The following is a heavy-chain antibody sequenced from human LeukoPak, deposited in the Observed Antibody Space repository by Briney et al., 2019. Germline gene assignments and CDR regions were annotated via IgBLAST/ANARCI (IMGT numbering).Heavy chain of an antibody. CDR3: AQGVGDYDY. V-gene: IGHV3-53*01. CDR1: GFTVSSNY. CDR2: IYTDGTT. D-gene: IGHD3-16*01. Sequence: PGGSLRLSCAASGFTVSSNYMSWVRQALGKGLEWVSVIYTDGTTYYADSVKGRFTISRDNSKNTMYLQMNSLRAEDTAVYYCAQGVGDYDYWGQGTLVTVSS. J-gene: IGHJ4*02.